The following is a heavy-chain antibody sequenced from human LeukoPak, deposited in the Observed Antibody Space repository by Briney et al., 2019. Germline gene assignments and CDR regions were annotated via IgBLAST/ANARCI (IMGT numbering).Heavy chain of an antibody. CDR1: GFTLSSYS. J-gene: IGHJ6*03. CDR3: ARRFGAARDDYMDV. Sequence: PGGSLRLSCAASGFTLSSYSMNWVRQAPGKGLEWVSSISSSSSYRYYADSVKGRFTISRDNAKNSLYLQMNSLRAEDTAVYYCARRFGAARDDYMDVWGKGTTVTVSS. D-gene: IGHD3-16*01. CDR2: ISSSSSYR. V-gene: IGHV3-21*01.